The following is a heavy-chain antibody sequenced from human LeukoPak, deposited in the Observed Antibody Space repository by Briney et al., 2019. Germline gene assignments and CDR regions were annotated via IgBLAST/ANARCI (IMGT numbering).Heavy chain of an antibody. Sequence: GGSLRLSCAASGFIFSSNYMTWVRQAPGKGLEWVSVIFSGGSTYYADSVKGRVTISRDNSKNTLYLQMNNLRGEDTAVYYCARVGPARSDFDYWGQGTLVTVSS. J-gene: IGHJ4*02. CDR3: ARVGPARSDFDY. CDR1: GFIFSSNY. CDR2: IFSGGST. V-gene: IGHV3-53*01. D-gene: IGHD2-2*01.